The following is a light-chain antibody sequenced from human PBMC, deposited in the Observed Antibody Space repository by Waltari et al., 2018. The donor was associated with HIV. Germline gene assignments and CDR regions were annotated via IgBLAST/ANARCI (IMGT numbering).Light chain of an antibody. CDR2: NDD. V-gene: IGLV1-44*01. CDR1: SSHVGSTT. J-gene: IGLJ1*01. CDR3: AAWDDSLNAYV. Sequence: QSVLIQPPSSSGSPGQRVTISCSGSSSHVGSTTVNWYQHLPGVAPKLLILNDDERPSGVPDRFSGSKSGTSASLAISGLQSEDEGDYYCAAWDDSLNAYVFGTGT.